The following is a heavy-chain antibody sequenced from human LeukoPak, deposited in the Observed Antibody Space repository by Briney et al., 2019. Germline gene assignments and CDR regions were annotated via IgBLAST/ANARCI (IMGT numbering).Heavy chain of an antibody. CDR1: GFTFSSYS. J-gene: IGHJ4*02. D-gene: IGHD5-18*01. CDR2: ISSSSSHI. CDR3: ARSPSDGIHFDS. Sequence: PGGSLRLSCAASGFTFSSYSMNWIRQAPGKGLEWVSSISSSSSHIYYADSVKGRFAISRDNAKSSLYLQMNSLRAVDTAVYYCARSPSDGIHFDSWGQGTLVTVSS. V-gene: IGHV3-21*01.